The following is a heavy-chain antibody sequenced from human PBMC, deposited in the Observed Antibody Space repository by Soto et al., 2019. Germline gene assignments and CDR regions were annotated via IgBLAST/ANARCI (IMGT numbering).Heavy chain of an antibody. CDR2: ISSSSSYI. D-gene: IGHD2-15*01. CDR1: GFTFSSYS. CDR3: ARVPLGWYQSPGHYGMDV. J-gene: IGHJ6*02. Sequence: EVQLVESGGGLVKPGGSLRLSCAASGFTFSSYSMNWVRQAPGKGLEWVSSISSSSSYIYYADSVKGRFTISRDNAKNSLYLQMNSLRAEDTAVYYCARVPLGWYQSPGHYGMDVWGQGTTVTVSS. V-gene: IGHV3-21*01.